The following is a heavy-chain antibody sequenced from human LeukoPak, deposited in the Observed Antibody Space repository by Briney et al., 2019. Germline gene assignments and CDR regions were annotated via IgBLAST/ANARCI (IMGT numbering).Heavy chain of an antibody. CDR1: GFTFSSYG. CDR2: IWYDGSNK. Sequence: GGSLRLSCAASGFTFSSYGMHWVRQAPGKGLGWVAVIWYDGSNKDYADSVKGRFTISRDNSKNTLYLQMNSLRAEDTAVYYCAKDRTVYSSSWYYFDYWGQGTLVTVSS. J-gene: IGHJ4*02. V-gene: IGHV3-33*06. D-gene: IGHD6-13*01. CDR3: AKDRTVYSSSWYYFDY.